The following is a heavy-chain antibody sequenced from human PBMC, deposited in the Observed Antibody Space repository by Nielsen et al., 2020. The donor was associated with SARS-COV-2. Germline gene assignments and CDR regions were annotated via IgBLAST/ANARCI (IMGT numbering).Heavy chain of an antibody. V-gene: IGHV3-74*01. CDR3: ARSEQWLVLGYFDY. D-gene: IGHD6-19*01. CDR1: GFTFSVYW. Sequence: GGSLRLSCAASGFTFSVYWLHWVRQVPGKGLVWVARIKNDGSGTRYADSVEGRFTISRDNAKSTLYLQMNSLRAEDTAVYYCARSEQWLVLGYFDYWGQGTLVTVSS. CDR2: IKNDGSGT. J-gene: IGHJ4*02.